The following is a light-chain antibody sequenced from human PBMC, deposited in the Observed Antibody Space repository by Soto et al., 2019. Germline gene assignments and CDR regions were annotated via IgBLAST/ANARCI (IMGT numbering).Light chain of an antibody. Sequence: SALTQPPSASGSPVQSVTISCTGTSSDVGGYNYVSWYQQHPGKAPKLMIYEVSKRPSGVPDRFSGSKSGNTASLTVSGLQAEDEADYYCSSYAGSNNYVFGTGTKVTVL. J-gene: IGLJ1*01. CDR2: EVS. CDR1: SSDVGGYNY. CDR3: SSYAGSNNYV. V-gene: IGLV2-8*01.